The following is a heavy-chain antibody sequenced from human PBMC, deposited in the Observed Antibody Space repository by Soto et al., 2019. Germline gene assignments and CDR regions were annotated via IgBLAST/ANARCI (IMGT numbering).Heavy chain of an antibody. D-gene: IGHD1-26*01. CDR3: ARRGRVGTTPDLDY. CDR2: TSYDGRNM. CDR1: GFTFSNYA. Sequence: QVQLVESGGGVVQPGRSLRLSCAASGFTFSNYAMHWVRQAPGKGLEWVAVTSYDGRNMYYADSVKGRFTISRDNSRNKLYVQRNSLRAEDTAVYYCARRGRVGTTPDLDYWGQGTLVTVSS. V-gene: IGHV3-30*04. J-gene: IGHJ4*02.